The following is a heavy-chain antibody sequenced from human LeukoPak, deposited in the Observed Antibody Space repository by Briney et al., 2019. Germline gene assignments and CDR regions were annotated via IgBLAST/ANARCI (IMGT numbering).Heavy chain of an antibody. CDR1: GGSFSGYY. J-gene: IGHJ4*02. CDR3: ARGRVVRGVMGGFDY. Sequence: SETLSLTCAVYGGSFSGYYWSWIRQPPGKGLEWIGEINHSGSTNYNPSLKSRVTISVDTSKNQFSLKLSSVTAADTAVYYCARGRVVRGVMGGFDYWGQGTLVTVSS. V-gene: IGHV4-34*01. D-gene: IGHD3-10*01. CDR2: INHSGST.